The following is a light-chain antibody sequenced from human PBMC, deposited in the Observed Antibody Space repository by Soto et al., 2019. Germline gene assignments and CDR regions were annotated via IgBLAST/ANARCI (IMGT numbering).Light chain of an antibody. J-gene: IGKJ4*01. CDR2: DAS. Sequence: EIVLTQSPATLSLSPGERATLSCRASQSVSSYLAWYQQKPGQAPRLLIYDASNRATGIPARFSGSGSGTDFTLTISSLVPEDFAVYYGQQRSNWPPLLTFGGGTKV. CDR3: QQRSNWPPLLT. V-gene: IGKV3-11*01. CDR1: QSVSSY.